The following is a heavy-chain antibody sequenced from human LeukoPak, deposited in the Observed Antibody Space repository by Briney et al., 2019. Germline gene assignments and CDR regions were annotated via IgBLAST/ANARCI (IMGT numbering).Heavy chain of an antibody. Sequence: GGSLRLTCAASGFTFSNSAMNWVRQVPGKGLEWVSSIDYDSSHIYYAASVRGRFTISRDNARNSVYLQMNSLRVEDTAVYYCARDPLRYLRVGHYDYWGQGTLVAVSS. J-gene: IGHJ4*02. CDR3: ARDPLRYLRVGHYDY. V-gene: IGHV3-21*01. CDR1: GFTFSNSA. CDR2: IDYDSSHI. D-gene: IGHD3-9*01.